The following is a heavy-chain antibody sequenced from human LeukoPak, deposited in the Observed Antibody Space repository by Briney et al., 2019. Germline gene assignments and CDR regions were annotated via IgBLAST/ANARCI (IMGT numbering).Heavy chain of an antibody. CDR3: ARVGGSSWSSTTFFDY. Sequence: GGSLRLSCAASGFTFGSYSMNWVRQAPGKGLEWVSSISSSSSYIYYADSVKGRFTISRDNAENSLYLQMNSLRAEDTAVYYCARVGGSSWSSTTFFDYWGQGTLVTVSS. D-gene: IGHD6-13*01. J-gene: IGHJ4*02. CDR1: GFTFGSYS. V-gene: IGHV3-21*01. CDR2: ISSSSSYI.